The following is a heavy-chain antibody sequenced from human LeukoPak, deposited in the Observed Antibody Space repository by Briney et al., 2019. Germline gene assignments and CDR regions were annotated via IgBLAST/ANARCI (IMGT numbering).Heavy chain of an antibody. CDR1: GFTFSNYA. D-gene: IGHD4-23*01. V-gene: IGHV3-74*01. CDR3: VRDLDLGGYSSFEY. CDR2: IKSDGSSS. J-gene: IGHJ4*02. Sequence: GGSLRLSCVASGFTFSNYAMNWVRQAPGKGLVWVSRIKSDGSSSTYADSVKGRFTISRDNAKNSLYLQMNTLRAEDTAVYYCVRDLDLGGYSSFEYWGQGTLVTVSS.